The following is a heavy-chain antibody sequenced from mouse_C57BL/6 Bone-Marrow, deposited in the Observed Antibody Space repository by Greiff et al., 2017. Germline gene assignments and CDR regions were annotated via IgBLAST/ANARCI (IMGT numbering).Heavy chain of an antibody. CDR3: ARRGSIYCYFDY. J-gene: IGHJ2*01. CDR1: GYTFTDYN. CDR2: ITPNNGGT. D-gene: IGHD5-1*01. Sequence: EVQLQPSGPELVQPGASVKIPCKASGYTFTDYNMDWVKQSHGKSLEWIGDITPNNGGTIYNPKFKGKATLTVEQSSSTAYMELRSLTSEDTAVYYCARRGSIYCYFDYWGQGTTLTVSS. V-gene: IGHV1-18*01.